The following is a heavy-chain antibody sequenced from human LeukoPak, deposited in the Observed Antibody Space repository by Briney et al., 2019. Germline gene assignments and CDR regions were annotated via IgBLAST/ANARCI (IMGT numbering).Heavy chain of an antibody. D-gene: IGHD3-10*01. Sequence: GASVKVSCKASGYIFTDYYMHWVRQAPGQGLEWMGWINPNNGGTKYAQKFQGRVTMTRDTSITTAYMELSRLRSDDTAVYYCARDLDYYGSGSFFNIWGQGTMVTVSS. CDR3: ARDLDYYGSGSFFNI. CDR1: GYIFTDYY. CDR2: INPNNGGT. V-gene: IGHV1-2*02. J-gene: IGHJ3*02.